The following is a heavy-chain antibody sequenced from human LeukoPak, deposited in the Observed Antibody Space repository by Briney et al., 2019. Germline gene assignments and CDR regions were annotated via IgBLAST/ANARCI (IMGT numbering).Heavy chain of an antibody. J-gene: IGHJ4*02. Sequence: ASVKVSCKASGYTFTSYGIGWVRQAPGQGLEWMGWISAYNGNTNYAQKLQGRVTMTTDTSTSTAYMELRSLRSDDTAVYYCARVVITFGGVIVIGGYFDYWGQGTLVTVSS. D-gene: IGHD3-16*02. CDR3: ARVVITFGGVIVIGGYFDY. V-gene: IGHV1-18*01. CDR1: GYTFTSYG. CDR2: ISAYNGNT.